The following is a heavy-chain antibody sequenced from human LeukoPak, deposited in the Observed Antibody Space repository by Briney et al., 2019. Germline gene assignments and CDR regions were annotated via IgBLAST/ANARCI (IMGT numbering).Heavy chain of an antibody. J-gene: IGHJ6*02. V-gene: IGHV3-48*03. Sequence: GGSLRLSCAASGFTFNRYEMNWVRQAPGKGLEWVSYVSGSGSTIYYADSVKGRFTISRDNAKNSLYLQMNSLRAEDTAVYYCARGDGGYYYGMDVWGRGTTVTVSS. CDR3: ARGDGGYYYGMDV. D-gene: IGHD5-24*01. CDR1: GFTFNRYE. CDR2: VSGSGSTI.